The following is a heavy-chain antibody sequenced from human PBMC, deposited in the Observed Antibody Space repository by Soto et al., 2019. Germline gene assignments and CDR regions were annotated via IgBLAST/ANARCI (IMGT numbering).Heavy chain of an antibody. CDR1: GFTFTSYW. Sequence: EVQLVESGGGLVQPGGSLRVSCAASGFTFTSYWMSWVRQAPGKGLEWVANIKEDGSAKYYLDSVKGRFTISRDNAKNSLYLQMSSLRAEDTAVYYCAREDFYRFDYWGQGNLVTVCS. V-gene: IGHV3-7*01. CDR2: IKEDGSAK. CDR3: AREDFYRFDY. J-gene: IGHJ4*02.